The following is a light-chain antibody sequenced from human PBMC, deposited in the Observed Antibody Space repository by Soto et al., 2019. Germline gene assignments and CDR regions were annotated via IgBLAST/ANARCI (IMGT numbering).Light chain of an antibody. Sequence: DIQMTQSQSSLSASVGDRVTITCRASQSISSYLNWYQQKPGKAPNLLIYDASSWQSGVLSRFSGSGSGTDFTLTISSLQPEDFATYYCQQSYSTPPTFGQGTKVEIK. CDR3: QQSYSTPPT. J-gene: IGKJ1*01. CDR2: DAS. V-gene: IGKV1-39*01. CDR1: QSISSY.